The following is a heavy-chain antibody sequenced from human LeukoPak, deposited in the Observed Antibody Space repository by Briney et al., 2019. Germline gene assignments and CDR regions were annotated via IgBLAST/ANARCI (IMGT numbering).Heavy chain of an antibody. CDR1: GYTFTGYY. V-gene: IGHV1-2*02. J-gene: IGHJ5*02. Sequence: ASVKVPCKASGYTFTGYYMHWVRQAPGQGLEWMGWINPNSGGTNYAQKFQGRVTMTRDTSISTAYMELSRLRSDDTAVYYCARGYCSSTSCWDWFDPWGQGTLVTVSS. D-gene: IGHD2-2*01. CDR3: ARGYCSSTSCWDWFDP. CDR2: INPNSGGT.